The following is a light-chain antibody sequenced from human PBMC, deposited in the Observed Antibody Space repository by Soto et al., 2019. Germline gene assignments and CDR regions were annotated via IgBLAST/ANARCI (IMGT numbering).Light chain of an antibody. J-gene: IGLJ1*01. V-gene: IGLV2-14*01. CDR3: SSYTSSSTLYV. CDR2: DVS. Sequence: QSVLTQPASVYGSPGQSITISCTGTSRDVGGYNYVSWYQQHPGKAPKLMIYDVSNRPSGVSNRFSGSKSGNTASLTISGLQAEDEADYYCSSYTSSSTLYVFGTGTKVTVL. CDR1: SRDVGGYNY.